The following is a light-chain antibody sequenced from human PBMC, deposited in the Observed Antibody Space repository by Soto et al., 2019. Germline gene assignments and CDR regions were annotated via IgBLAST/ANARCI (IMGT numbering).Light chain of an antibody. CDR1: QSVSSD. V-gene: IGKV3-15*01. CDR2: DAS. J-gene: IGKJ4*01. CDR3: QQYNKWPPLT. Sequence: EIVMTQSPATLSVSPGERATLSCRASQSVSSDLAWYQQKPGQAPRLLIYDASTRATGIPVRFSGSGSGTEFTLNIRSLQSEDFALYYCQQYNKWPPLTFGGGTKVQI.